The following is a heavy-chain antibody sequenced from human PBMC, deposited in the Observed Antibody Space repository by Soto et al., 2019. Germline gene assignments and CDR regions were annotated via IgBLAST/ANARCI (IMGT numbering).Heavy chain of an antibody. V-gene: IGHV3-23*01. Sequence: TGGSLRLSCAASGFTFSSYAMSWVRQASGKGLEWVSAISGSGGSTYYADSVKGRFTISRDNSKNTLYLEMNSLRAEDTAVYYCAKDLDYSPASNYYYGMDVWGQGTTATVSS. J-gene: IGHJ6*02. CDR1: GFTFSSYA. CDR3: AKDLDYSPASNYYYGMDV. CDR2: ISGSGGST. D-gene: IGHD4-4*01.